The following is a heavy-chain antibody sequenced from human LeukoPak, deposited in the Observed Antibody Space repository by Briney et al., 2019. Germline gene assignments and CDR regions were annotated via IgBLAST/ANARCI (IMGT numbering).Heavy chain of an antibody. CDR1: GFTFSDYY. CDR2: ISSSGSTI. Sequence: KTGGSLRLSRAASGFTFSDYYMSWIRQAPGRGLEWVSYISSSGSTIYYAVSVKGRFTISRDNAKNSLYLQMNSLRAEDTAVYYCARSNGLDGSRIDYGGQGTRVTVSS. J-gene: IGHJ4*02. CDR3: ARSNGLDGSRIDY. V-gene: IGHV3-11*01. D-gene: IGHD2-8*01.